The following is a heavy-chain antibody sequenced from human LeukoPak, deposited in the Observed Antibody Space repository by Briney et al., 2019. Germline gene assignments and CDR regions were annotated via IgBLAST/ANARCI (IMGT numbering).Heavy chain of an antibody. Sequence: GASVKVSCKASGYTLTSYAMHWVRQAPGQRLEWMGWINAGNGNTKYSQKFQGRVTITRDTSASTAYMELSSLRSEDTAVYYCARGTSYYGSGSYYLHYWGQGTLVTVSS. CDR2: INAGNGNT. D-gene: IGHD3-10*01. CDR3: ARGTSYYGSGSYYLHY. J-gene: IGHJ4*02. CDR1: GYTLTSYA. V-gene: IGHV1-3*01.